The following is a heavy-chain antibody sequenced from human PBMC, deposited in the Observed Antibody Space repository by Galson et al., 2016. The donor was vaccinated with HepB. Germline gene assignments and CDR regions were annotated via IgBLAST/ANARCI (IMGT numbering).Heavy chain of an antibody. V-gene: IGHV4-59*01. D-gene: IGHD2-2*01. CDR3: ARVEWVPAAIYFYY. Sequence: ETLSLTCSVSGGSISGYSWTWIRQTPARGLEWIGYIYYNGSTKYNPSLKSRVALSVDTSKNEFSLRLSSVTAADTAVYYCARVEWVPAAIYFYYWGQGTLVTVPS. CDR2: IYYNGST. J-gene: IGHJ1*01. CDR1: GGSISGYS.